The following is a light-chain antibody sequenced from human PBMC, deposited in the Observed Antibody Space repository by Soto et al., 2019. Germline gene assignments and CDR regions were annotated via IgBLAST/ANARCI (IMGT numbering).Light chain of an antibody. CDR3: QQYNNWPPG. J-gene: IGKJ3*01. Sequence: EIVMTQSPATLSVSPGERATLSCRASQSVSSNLAWYQQKPGQAPRLLIYGASTRATGIPARFSGSGSGTEFTLTISSLQSEEFAVYYCQQYNNWPPGFGPGTKVDIK. V-gene: IGKV3-15*01. CDR1: QSVSSN. CDR2: GAS.